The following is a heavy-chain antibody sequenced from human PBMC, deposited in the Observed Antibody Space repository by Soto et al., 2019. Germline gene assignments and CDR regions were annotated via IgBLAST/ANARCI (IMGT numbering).Heavy chain of an antibody. CDR3: ARDPPEGFGELVY. J-gene: IGHJ4*02. CDR2: IWYDGSNK. Sequence: QVQLVESGGGVVQPGRSLILSCAASGFTFSSYGMHWVRQATGKGLEWVAVIWYDGSNKYYADSVKGRFTISKDNSKNTLYRQMNSVRAEDTAVYYCARDPPEGFGELVYWGQVTLVTVSS. V-gene: IGHV3-33*01. CDR1: GFTFSSYG. D-gene: IGHD3-10*01.